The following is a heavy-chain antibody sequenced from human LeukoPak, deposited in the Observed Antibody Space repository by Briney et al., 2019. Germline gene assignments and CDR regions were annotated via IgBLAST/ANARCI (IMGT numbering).Heavy chain of an antibody. D-gene: IGHD6-19*01. CDR2: IIPIFGTA. J-gene: IGHJ4*02. CDR3: ARGLYSSGWYYFDY. CDR1: GGTFSSYA. V-gene: IGHV1-69*06. Sequence: GSSVKVSCKASGGTFSSYAISWVRQAPGQGLEWMGGIIPIFGTANYAQKFQGRVTITADKSTSTAYMELSSLRSEDTAAYYCARGLYSSGWYYFDYWAREPWSPSPQ.